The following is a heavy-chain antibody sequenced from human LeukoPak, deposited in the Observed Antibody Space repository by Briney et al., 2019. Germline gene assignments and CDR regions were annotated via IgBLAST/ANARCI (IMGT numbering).Heavy chain of an antibody. CDR2: IYYSGST. CDR1: GGSISSGDYY. J-gene: IGHJ3*02. CDR3: ARDGSKYSSWSDAFDI. V-gene: IGHV4-30-4*01. D-gene: IGHD6-6*01. Sequence: SQTLSLTCTVSGGSISSGDYYWSWIRQPPGKGLEWIGYIYYSGSTYYNPSLKSRVTISVDTSKNQFSLKLSSVTAADTAVYYCARDGSKYSSWSDAFDIWGQGTMVTVSS.